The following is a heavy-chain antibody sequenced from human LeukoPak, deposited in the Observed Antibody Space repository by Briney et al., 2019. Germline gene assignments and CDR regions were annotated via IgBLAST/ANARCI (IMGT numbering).Heavy chain of an antibody. CDR3: ATGSHVRVYDSSAYYGHY. V-gene: IGHV1-46*01. D-gene: IGHD3-22*01. CDR1: GYTFTSYY. CDR2: INPNRGST. J-gene: IGHJ4*02. Sequence: ASVKVSCKASGYTFTSYYMYWVRQAPGQGLEWMGIINPNRGSTSYAQKFQGRVTMTRDMSTSTVYMELSSLRSEDTAIYYCATGSHVRVYDSSAYYGHYWGQGTLVTVSS.